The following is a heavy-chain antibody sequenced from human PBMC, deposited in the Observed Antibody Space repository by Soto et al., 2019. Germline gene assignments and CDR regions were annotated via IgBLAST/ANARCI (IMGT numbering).Heavy chain of an antibody. Sequence: GGSLRLSCAASGFTFSSYGMHWVRQAPGKGLEWVAVISYDGSNKYYADSVKGRFTISSDNSKNTLYLQMNSLRAEDTAVYYRAKDKRFLEWLLPFDYWGQGTLVTVSS. CDR1: GFTFSSYG. D-gene: IGHD3-3*01. J-gene: IGHJ4*02. CDR3: AKDKRFLEWLLPFDY. V-gene: IGHV3-30*18. CDR2: ISYDGSNK.